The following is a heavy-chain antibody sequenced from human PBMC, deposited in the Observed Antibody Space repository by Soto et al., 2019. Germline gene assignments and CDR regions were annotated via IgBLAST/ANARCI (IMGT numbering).Heavy chain of an antibody. D-gene: IGHD5-12*01. CDR1: GYTFTSYG. J-gene: IGHJ6*02. CDR3: ARGGYSGYDLGSYYYYGMDV. CDR2: ISAYNGNT. V-gene: IGHV1-18*01. Sequence: QVQLVQSGAEVKKPGASVKVSCKASGYTFTSYGISWVRQAPGQGLEWMGWISAYNGNTNYAQKLQGRVTMTTDTSTSTAYMELRSLGSDDTAVYYCARGGYSGYDLGSYYYYGMDVWGQGTTVTVSS.